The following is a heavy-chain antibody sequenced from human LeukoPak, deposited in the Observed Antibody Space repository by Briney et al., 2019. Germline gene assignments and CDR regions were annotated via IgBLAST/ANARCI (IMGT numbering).Heavy chain of an antibody. CDR2: TYYRSKWYN. CDR1: GDSVSSNSAA. CDR3: ARDESHPYYYGSGSHYYYYGTDV. V-gene: IGHV6-1*01. D-gene: IGHD3-10*01. Sequence: SQTPSLTCAISGDSVSSNSAAWNWIRQSPSRGLEWLGRTYYRSKWYNDYAVSVKSRITINPDTSKNQFSLQLNSVTPEDTAVYYCARDESHPYYYGSGSHYYYYGTDVWGQGTTVTVSS. J-gene: IGHJ6*02.